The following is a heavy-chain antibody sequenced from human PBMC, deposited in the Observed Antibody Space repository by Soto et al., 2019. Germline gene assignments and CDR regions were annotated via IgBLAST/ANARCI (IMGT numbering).Heavy chain of an antibody. D-gene: IGHD2-2*01. CDR2: IYHSGCS. V-gene: IGHV4-4*02. CDR1: AGSISSSHW. Sequence: SETLSLTSAVSAGSISSSHWWSWVRQPPGKGLEWIGDIYHSGCSNYNPSLRSRVTISVDKSKIQFSLKRSSVTAADTAVYSCASPNCSSTSCYLDAFDIWGQGTMVTVSS. J-gene: IGHJ3*02. CDR3: ASPNCSSTSCYLDAFDI.